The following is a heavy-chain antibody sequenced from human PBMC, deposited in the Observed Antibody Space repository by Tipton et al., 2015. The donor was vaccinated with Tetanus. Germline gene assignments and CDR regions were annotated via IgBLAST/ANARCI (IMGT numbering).Heavy chain of an antibody. CDR1: GGSINNGAYT. CDR2: IFHTGGT. J-gene: IGHJ5*01. CDR3: ARSHGSGGLLWFDS. Sequence: TLSLTCTVSGGSINNGAYTWSWIRQSPGKGLEWIGYIFHTGGTYYNPSLKSRVTISVDGPKNQFSLNLKSGNAADTAVYYCARSHGSGGLLWFDSWGQGTLVTVPS. D-gene: IGHD3-10*01. V-gene: IGHV4-30-2*06.